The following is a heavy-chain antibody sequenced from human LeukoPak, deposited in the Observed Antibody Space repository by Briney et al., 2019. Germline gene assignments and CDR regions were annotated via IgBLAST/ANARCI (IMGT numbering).Heavy chain of an antibody. CDR3: ASLRYFDWLSVDY. CDR2: IYHSGST. D-gene: IGHD3-9*01. V-gene: IGHV4-30-2*01. Sequence: PSQTLSLTCAVSGGSISSGGYSWSWIRQPPGKGLEWIGYIYHSGSTYYNPSLKSRVTISVDRSKNQFSLKLSSVTAADTAVYYCASLRYFDWLSVDYWGQGTPVTVSS. CDR1: GGSISSGGYS. J-gene: IGHJ4*02.